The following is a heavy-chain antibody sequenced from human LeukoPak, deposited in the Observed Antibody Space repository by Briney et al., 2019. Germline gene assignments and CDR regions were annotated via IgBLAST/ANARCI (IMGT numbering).Heavy chain of an antibody. J-gene: IGHJ6*02. CDR1: GGSISSGSYY. Sequence: SQTLSLTCTVSGGSISSGSYYWSWIRQPAGKGLEWIGRIYTSGSTNYNPSLKSRVTISVDTSKNQFSLKLSSVTAADTAVYYCARDRVAWPYYYYGMVVWGQGTTVTVSS. D-gene: IGHD5-12*01. V-gene: IGHV4-61*02. CDR2: IYTSGST. CDR3: ARDRVAWPYYYYGMVV.